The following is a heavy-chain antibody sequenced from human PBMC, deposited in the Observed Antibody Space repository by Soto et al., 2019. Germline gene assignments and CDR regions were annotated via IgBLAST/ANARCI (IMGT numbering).Heavy chain of an antibody. CDR2: ISGSGCST. D-gene: IGHD3-3*01. Sequence: EVQLLESGGGLVQPGGSLRLSCAASGFTFSSYVMSWVRQAPGKGLEWVSGISGSGCSTYYADSVKGRFTISRDTSTNTLYLQRNSLRAEDTAVYYWAKVPYDFWSGYYPPLYFDYWGQGTLVTVSS. CDR1: GFTFSSYV. CDR3: AKVPYDFWSGYYPPLYFDY. J-gene: IGHJ4*02. V-gene: IGHV3-23*01.